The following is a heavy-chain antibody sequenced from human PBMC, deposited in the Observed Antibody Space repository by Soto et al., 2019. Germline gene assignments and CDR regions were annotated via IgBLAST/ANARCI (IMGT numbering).Heavy chain of an antibody. V-gene: IGHV4-34*01. CDR1: GGSFSGYY. CDR3: ASSGNNRGPYYFDY. J-gene: IGHJ4*02. CDR2: INHSGST. D-gene: IGHD6-13*01. Sequence: QVQLQQWGAGLLKPSETLSLTCAVYGGSFSGYYWSWIRQPPGKGLEWIGEINHSGSTNYNPSLKRRVTISVDTSKNQFSLKLSSVTAADTAVYYCASSGNNRGPYYFDYWGQGTLVTVSS.